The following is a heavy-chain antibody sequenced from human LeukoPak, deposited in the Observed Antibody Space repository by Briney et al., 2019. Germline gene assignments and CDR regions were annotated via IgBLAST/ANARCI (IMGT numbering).Heavy chain of an antibody. Sequence: GRSLRLSCAASGFTFSSYAMHWVRQAPGKGLEWVAVISYDGSNKYYADSVKGRFTISRDNSKNTLYLQMNSLRAEDTAVYYCASPAARGIEAVYNYYYSGRDVGAQGPRAPVSS. D-gene: IGHD6-13*01. CDR3: ASPAARGIEAVYNYYYSGRDV. CDR1: GFTFSSYA. V-gene: IGHV3-30-3*01. CDR2: ISYDGSNK. J-gene: IGHJ6*02.